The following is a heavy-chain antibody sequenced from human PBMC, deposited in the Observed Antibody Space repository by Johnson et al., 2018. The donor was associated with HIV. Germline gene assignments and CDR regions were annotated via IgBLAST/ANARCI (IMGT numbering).Heavy chain of an antibody. J-gene: IGHJ3*02. D-gene: IGHD4-23*01. CDR2: IYWNGGST. CDR3: APERAVVSANAFDI. CDR1: GFAFDDYG. V-gene: IGHV3-20*04. Sequence: VQLVESGGGLVQPGGSLRLSCAASGFAFDDYGMSWVRQAPGMGLEWVPGIYWNGGSTGFADSVKGRFTISRDNSKNTLYLQMNSLRPEDTAVYYCAPERAVVSANAFDIWGQGTMVTVSS.